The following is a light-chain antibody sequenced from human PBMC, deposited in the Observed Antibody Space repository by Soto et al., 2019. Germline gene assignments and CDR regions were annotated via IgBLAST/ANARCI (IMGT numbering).Light chain of an antibody. J-gene: IGLJ3*02. Sequence: QSALTQPPCLSGSAGQPITSSCSGTMRDVGAYNLVSWYQQHPGRAPKLIIYEVRNRPSGIYSRFSGSRSGNTASLTISGLQSEDEGDYYCCAYMPRSTLVFGQGSKVTVL. V-gene: IGLV2-14*01. CDR3: CAYMPRSTLV. CDR2: EVR. CDR1: MRDVGAYNL.